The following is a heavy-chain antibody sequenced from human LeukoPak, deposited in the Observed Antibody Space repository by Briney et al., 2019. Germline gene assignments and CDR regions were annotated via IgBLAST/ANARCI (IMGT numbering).Heavy chain of an antibody. Sequence: SETLSLTCTVSGRSISTYYWSCIRQPPGKGLEWIGYIYYSGITNYNPSLKSRVTISVDTSKNQFSLKLSSVTAADTAVYYCARENWGVLGLWGRSTLVTVSS. CDR1: GRSISTYY. J-gene: IGHJ2*01. D-gene: IGHD7-27*01. CDR3: ARENWGVLGL. CDR2: IYYSGIT. V-gene: IGHV4-59*01.